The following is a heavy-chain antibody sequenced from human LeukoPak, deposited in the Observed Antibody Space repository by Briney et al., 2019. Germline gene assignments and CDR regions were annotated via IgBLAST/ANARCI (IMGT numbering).Heavy chain of an antibody. CDR3: ARKNYYGSGRPIY. V-gene: IGHV3-7*01. CDR2: IKQDGSEK. J-gene: IGHJ4*02. CDR1: GFTFSSYW. Sequence: GGSLRLSCAASGFTFSSYWMSWVRQAPGKGLEWVANIKQDGSEKYYVDSVKGRFTISRDNAKNSLYLQMNSLRAEDTAVYYCARKNYYGSGRPIYWGQGTLVTVSS. D-gene: IGHD3-10*01.